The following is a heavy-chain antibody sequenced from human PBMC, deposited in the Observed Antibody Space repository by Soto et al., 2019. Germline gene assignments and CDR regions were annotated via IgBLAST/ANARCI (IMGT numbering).Heavy chain of an antibody. CDR1: GYTFTSYD. V-gene: IGHV1-8*01. D-gene: IGHD4-4*01. CDR2: MNPYSGNT. J-gene: IGHJ6*02. CDR3: ATDNSSLLCYYYYYYGMDV. Sequence: QVQLVQSGAEVKKPGASVKVSCKASGYTFTSYDINWVRQATGQGLEWTGWMNPYSGNTGYAQKYQGRVTMTMNTSISTAYMELSSLRSDDTAVYYCATDNSSLLCYYYYYYGMDVWGQGTTVTVSS.